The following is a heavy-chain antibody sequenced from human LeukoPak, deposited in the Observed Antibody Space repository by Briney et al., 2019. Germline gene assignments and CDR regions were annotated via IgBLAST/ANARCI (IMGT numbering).Heavy chain of an antibody. D-gene: IGHD5-18*01. CDR3: AGWIQLWYTPGFDY. J-gene: IGHJ4*02. Sequence: SETLSLTCTVSGGSISSSSYYWGWIRQPPGKGLEWIGSIYYSGSTYYNPSLKSRVTISVDTSKNQLSLKLSSVTAADTAVYYCAGWIQLWYTPGFDYWGQGTLVTVSS. V-gene: IGHV4-39*01. CDR2: IYYSGST. CDR1: GGSISSSSYY.